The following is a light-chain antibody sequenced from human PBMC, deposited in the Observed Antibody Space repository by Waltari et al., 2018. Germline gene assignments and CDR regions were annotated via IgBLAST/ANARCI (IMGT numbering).Light chain of an antibody. CDR1: SSNIGGNS. CDR3: AAWDDSLNGFYV. J-gene: IGLJ1*01. V-gene: IGLV1-44*01. Sequence: QSVLTQPPSASGTPGQRVTISCSGSSSNIGGNSVNWYQQLPGTAPKLLIYSNNQRPSGALARFSGSKSGTSASLAISGLQSEDEADYYCAAWDDSLNGFYVFGTGTRVTVL. CDR2: SNN.